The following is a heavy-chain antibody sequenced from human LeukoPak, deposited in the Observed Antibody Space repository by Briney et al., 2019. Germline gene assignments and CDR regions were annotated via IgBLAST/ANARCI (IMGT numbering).Heavy chain of an antibody. V-gene: IGHV3-23*01. CDR3: ARGQWLVTSSFDS. J-gene: IGHJ4*02. CDR2: ISGSGGNT. CDR1: GFTFNNYA. D-gene: IGHD6-19*01. Sequence: GGSLRLSCAASGFTFNNYAMSWVRQAPGKGPEWVSAISGSGGNTYYADSVKDRFTISRGNSKNTLYLQMSSLRAEDTALYYCARGQWLVTSSFDSWGQGTLVTVSS.